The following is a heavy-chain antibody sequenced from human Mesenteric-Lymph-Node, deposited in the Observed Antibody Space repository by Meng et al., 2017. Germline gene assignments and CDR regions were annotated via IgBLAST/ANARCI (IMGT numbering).Heavy chain of an antibody. CDR2: IGTAGDT. CDR1: GFTFSSYD. Sequence: GGSLRLSCAASGFTFSSYDMHWVRQATGKGLEWVSAIGTAGDTYYPGSVKGRFTISRDNAKNSLYLQMNSLRAEDTAVYYCARSTCGSGSYCGGPIKNYYYYGMDVWGQGTTVTVSS. D-gene: IGHD3-10*01. CDR3: ARSTCGSGSYCGGPIKNYYYYGMDV. V-gene: IGHV3-13*01. J-gene: IGHJ6*02.